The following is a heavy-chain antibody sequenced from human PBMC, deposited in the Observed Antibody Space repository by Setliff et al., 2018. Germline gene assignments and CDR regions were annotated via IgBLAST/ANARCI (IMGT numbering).Heavy chain of an antibody. V-gene: IGHV3-11*01. CDR3: ARDLRVAVAGFDL. CDR2: ISPSSDRV. CDR1: GASVTSFDSY. Sequence: LSLTCTVSGASVTSFDSYMSWIRQAPGKGLEWISYISPSSDRVYYSKSVEGRFSVSRDNAKKSLYLQMNSLRVDDTAVYYCARDLRVAVAGFDLWGQGSLVTVSS. J-gene: IGHJ4*02. D-gene: IGHD6-19*01.